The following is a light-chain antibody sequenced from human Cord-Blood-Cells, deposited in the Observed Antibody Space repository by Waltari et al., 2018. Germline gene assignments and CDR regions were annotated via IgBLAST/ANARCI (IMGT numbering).Light chain of an antibody. CDR3: QQYNNWPRT. CDR1: QSVSSN. CDR2: GSS. J-gene: IGKJ1*01. V-gene: IGKV3-15*01. Sequence: EIVMTQSPANLSVSPGERATLSCRARQSVSSNLAWYQQKPGQAPRLLIYGSSTRATGIPARCSGSGSGTEFTLTISSLQSEDFAVYYCQQYNNWPRTFGQGTKVEIK.